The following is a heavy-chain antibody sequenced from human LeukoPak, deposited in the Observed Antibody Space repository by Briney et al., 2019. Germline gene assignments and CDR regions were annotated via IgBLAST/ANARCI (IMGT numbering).Heavy chain of an antibody. CDR3: ARGAGDFWSGYHTGYYYYMDV. D-gene: IGHD3-3*01. CDR2: ISHSGST. CDR1: GGCFTGYY. Sequence: SETLSLTCAVYGGCFTGYYWTWIRQPPGKGLEWIGEISHSGSTNCDPSLKSRVTISVDTSKNQFSLKLNSVTAADTAVYFCARGAGDFWSGYHTGYYYYMDVWGKGTTVTVSS. V-gene: IGHV4-34*01. J-gene: IGHJ6*03.